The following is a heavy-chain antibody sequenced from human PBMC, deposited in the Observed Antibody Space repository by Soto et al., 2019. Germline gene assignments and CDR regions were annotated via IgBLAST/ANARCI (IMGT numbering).Heavy chain of an antibody. CDR3: ARDTGDGTFDF. Sequence: PVGSLRLSCAASGFSFSGYNMNWVRQAPGKGLEWVSSISGDSNYIYYADSVQGRFTISRDNAKNSVYLQMNSLRAEDTAVYYCARDTGDGTFDFWGQGTLVTVSS. CDR1: GFSFSGYN. V-gene: IGHV3-21*01. D-gene: IGHD7-27*01. J-gene: IGHJ4*02. CDR2: ISGDSNYI.